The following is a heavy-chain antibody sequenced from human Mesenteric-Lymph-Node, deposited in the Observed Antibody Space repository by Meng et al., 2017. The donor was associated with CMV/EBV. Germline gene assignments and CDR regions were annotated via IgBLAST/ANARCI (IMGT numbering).Heavy chain of an antibody. CDR2: INTNTGNP. CDR3: ARVGSGYDLGSSDY. D-gene: IGHD5-12*01. Sequence: KASGYTVTSYAMNWVRQAPGQGLGWMGWINTNTGNPTYDQDFTGRFVFSLDTSVSTAYLQISSLKAEDTAVYYCARVGSGYDLGSSDYWGQGTLVTVSS. V-gene: IGHV7-4-1*02. J-gene: IGHJ4*02. CDR1: GYTVTSYA.